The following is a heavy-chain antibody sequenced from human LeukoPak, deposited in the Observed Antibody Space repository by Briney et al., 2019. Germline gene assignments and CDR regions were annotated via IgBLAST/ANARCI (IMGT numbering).Heavy chain of an antibody. CDR3: ARDNLETFDY. D-gene: IGHD1-1*01. CDR2: ISSSGSTI. J-gene: IGHJ4*02. V-gene: IGHV3-48*03. CDR1: GFTFSSYE. Sequence: GGSLRLSCAASGFTFSSYEMNWVRQAPGKGLEWVSYISSSGSTIYYADSVRGRFTISRDNAKNSLYLQMNSLRAEDTAVYYCARDNLETFDYWGQGTLVTVSS.